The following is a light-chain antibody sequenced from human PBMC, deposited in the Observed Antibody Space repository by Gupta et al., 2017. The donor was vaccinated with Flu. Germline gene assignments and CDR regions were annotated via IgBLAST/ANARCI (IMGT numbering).Light chain of an antibody. CDR1: QGGSAQ. V-gene: IGKV3-11*01. Sequence: ATRSLSPGDRATLSCRASQGGSAQLAWYQQRPGQPPRLLIYDGSNRATGIPARFSGSGSGTDFTLTISRLEPEDFGVYYCMQRIAWPWTFGQGTKVEVK. CDR3: MQRIAWPWT. CDR2: DGS. J-gene: IGKJ1*01.